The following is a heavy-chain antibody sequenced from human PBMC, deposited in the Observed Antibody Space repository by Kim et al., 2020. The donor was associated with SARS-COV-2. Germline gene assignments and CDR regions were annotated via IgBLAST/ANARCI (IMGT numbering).Heavy chain of an antibody. CDR1: GFTFSSYG. D-gene: IGHD3-10*01. V-gene: IGHV3-30*18. CDR3: AKDRGGFPWVDH. CDR2: ISYDGSNK. Sequence: GGSLRLSCAASGFTFSSYGMHWVRQAPGKGLEWVAVISYDGSNKYSADSVKGRFTISRDNSKNTLYLQMNSLRAEDTAVYYCAKDRGGFPWVDHWGQGTLVTVSS. J-gene: IGHJ5*02.